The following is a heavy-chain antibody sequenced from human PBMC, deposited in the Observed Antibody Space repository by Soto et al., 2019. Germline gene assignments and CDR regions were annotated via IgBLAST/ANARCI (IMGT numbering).Heavy chain of an antibody. J-gene: IGHJ4*02. V-gene: IGHV4-59*08. CDR3: TRHLSGETKHCSGGSGEPAAIDY. CDR2: IYYSGST. D-gene: IGHD2-15*01. Sequence: SSETLSLTCTVSGGTISSYYWSWIRQPPGKGLEWIGYIYYSGSTNYNPSLKSRVTISVDTSKNQFSLKLSPVTAADTAVYYCTRHLSGETKHCSGGSGEPAAIDYWGQGTLVTVSS. CDR1: GGTISSYY.